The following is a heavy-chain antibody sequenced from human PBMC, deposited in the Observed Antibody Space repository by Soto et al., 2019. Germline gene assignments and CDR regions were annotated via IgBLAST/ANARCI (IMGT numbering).Heavy chain of an antibody. CDR1: GFTFSGYA. J-gene: IGHJ1*01. CDR3: ARDTYGGNSGGRPTHFQH. Sequence: QVQLVESGGGVVQPGRSLRLSCAASGFTFSGYAMHWVRQAPGKGLEWVAVISYDGSNKYYADSVKGRFSISRDNSKNTLHLQMNSLRAEDTAVYYCARDTYGGNSGGRPTHFQHWGQGTLVTVSS. CDR2: ISYDGSNK. D-gene: IGHD4-17*01. V-gene: IGHV3-30-3*01.